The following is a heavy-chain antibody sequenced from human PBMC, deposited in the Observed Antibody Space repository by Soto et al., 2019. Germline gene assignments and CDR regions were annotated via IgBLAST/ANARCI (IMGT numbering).Heavy chain of an antibody. CDR1: GFTFDDYA. Sequence: PGGSLRLSCAASGFTFDDYAMHWVRQAPGKGLEWVSGISWNSGSIGYADSVKGRFTISRDNAKNSLYLQMNSLRAEDTALYYCAKVFYTPAPVYHYWYFDLWGRGTLVTVSS. CDR2: ISWNSGSI. D-gene: IGHD3-16*01. V-gene: IGHV3-9*01. J-gene: IGHJ2*01. CDR3: AKVFYTPAPVYHYWYFDL.